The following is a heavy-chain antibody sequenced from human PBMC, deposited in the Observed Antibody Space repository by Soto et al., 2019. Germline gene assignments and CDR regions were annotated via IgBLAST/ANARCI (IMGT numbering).Heavy chain of an antibody. CDR3: ARATEYYYDSSGYYYYYYYYGMDV. CDR1: GFTFSSYG. CDR2: IWYDGSNK. D-gene: IGHD3-22*01. J-gene: IGHJ6*02. Sequence: QVQLVESGGGVVQPGRSLRLSCAASGFTFSSYGMHWVRQAPGKGLEWVAVIWYDGSNKYYADSVKGRFTISRDNSKNTMXAQXNXLRAEDTAVYYCARATEYYYDSSGYYYYYYYYGMDVWGQGTTVTVSS. V-gene: IGHV3-33*01.